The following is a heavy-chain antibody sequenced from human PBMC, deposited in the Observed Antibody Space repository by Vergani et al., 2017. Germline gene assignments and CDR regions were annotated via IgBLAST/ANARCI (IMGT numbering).Heavy chain of an antibody. V-gene: IGHV3-53*04. D-gene: IGHD3-22*01. CDR3: ARDGYYYDSSGYYRAFDY. Sequence: EVQLVESGGGLVQPGGSLRLSCAASGFTVSSNYMSWVRQAPGKGLEWVSVIYSGGSTYYADSVKGRFTISRHNSKNTLYLQMNSLRAEDTAVYYCARDGYYYDSSGYYRAFDYWGQGTLVTVSS. J-gene: IGHJ4*02. CDR1: GFTVSSNY. CDR2: IYSGGST.